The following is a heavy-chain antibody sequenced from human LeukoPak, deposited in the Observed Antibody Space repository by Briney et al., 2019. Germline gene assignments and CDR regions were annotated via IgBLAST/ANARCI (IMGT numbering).Heavy chain of an antibody. V-gene: IGHV1-18*01. CDR2: IRADSGDT. D-gene: IGHD3-10*01. J-gene: IGHJ5*02. Sequence: ASVTVSCKASGYTFIRYGISWVRQAPGQGLEWMGWIRADSGDTTYAQNLQGRVTMTTDTSTRTAYMELRSPTSDDTAVYYCARDWASGYNWFDPWGQGTLVIVSS. CDR3: ARDWASGYNWFDP. CDR1: GYTFIRYG.